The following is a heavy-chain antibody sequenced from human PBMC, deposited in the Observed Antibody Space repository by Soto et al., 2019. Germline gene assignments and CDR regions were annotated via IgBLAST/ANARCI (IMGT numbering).Heavy chain of an antibody. Sequence: QVQLVQSGAEVKKPGSSVKVSCKASGGTFSSYAISWVRQAPGQGLEWMGRIIPIFGTANYEQKFQGRVTITADDSTRTAYMELRSLRSEDTAVYYCERCWYCSSTSCAPAINYYYGMDVWGQGTTVTGFS. CDR2: IIPIFGTA. CDR3: ERCWYCSSTSCAPAINYYYGMDV. D-gene: IGHD2-2*01. J-gene: IGHJ6*02. CDR1: GGTFSSYA. V-gene: IGHV1-69*18.